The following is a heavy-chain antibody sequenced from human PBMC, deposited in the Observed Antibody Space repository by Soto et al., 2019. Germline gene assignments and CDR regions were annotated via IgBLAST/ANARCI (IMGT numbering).Heavy chain of an antibody. J-gene: IGHJ4*02. CDR2: ISSSSSTI. CDR1: GFTFSSYS. CDR3: ARDSDDSSGYYLLGVYYFDY. V-gene: IGHV3-48*01. D-gene: IGHD3-22*01. Sequence: EVQLVESGGGLVQPGGSLRLSCAASGFTFSSYSMNWVRQAPGKGLEWVSYISSSSSTIYYADSVKGRFTISRDNAKNSLYLQMNSLRGEDTAVYYCARDSDDSSGYYLLGVYYFDYWGQGTLVTVSS.